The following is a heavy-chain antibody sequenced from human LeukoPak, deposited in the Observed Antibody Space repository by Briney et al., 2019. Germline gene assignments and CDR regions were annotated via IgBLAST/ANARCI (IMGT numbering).Heavy chain of an antibody. CDR1: GFTFSDYY. D-gene: IGHD3-22*01. V-gene: IGHV3-7*01. J-gene: IGHJ4*02. CDR3: AGESEDGSGFDY. Sequence: GGSLRLSCAASGFTFSDYYMSWIRQAPGKGLEWVANINQDGSVKQYVDSAKGRFTISRDNTKNSLYLQMNGLRAEDTAIYYCAGESEDGSGFDYWGQGTLVSVSA. CDR2: INQDGSVK.